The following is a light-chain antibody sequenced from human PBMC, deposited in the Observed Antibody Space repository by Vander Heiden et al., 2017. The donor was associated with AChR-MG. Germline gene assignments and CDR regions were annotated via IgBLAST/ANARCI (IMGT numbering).Light chain of an antibody. CDR2: QDS. J-gene: IGLJ2*01. V-gene: IGLV3-1*01. CDR3: QAWDSSSVV. Sequence: SYELTQPPSVSVSPGQTASITCSGDKLGHKYACWYQQKPGQSPVLVIHQDSGRPSGIPERFSGSNSGNTATLTISGTQAMDEADYYCQAWDSSSVVFGGGTKLTVL. CDR1: KLGHKY.